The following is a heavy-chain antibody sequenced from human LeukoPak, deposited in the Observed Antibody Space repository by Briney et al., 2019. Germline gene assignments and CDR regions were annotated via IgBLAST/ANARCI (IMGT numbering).Heavy chain of an antibody. CDR3: ARPLRTVVPYWYFDL. Sequence: PSETLSLTCAVYGGSFSGYYWTWIRQPPGKGLEWIGEINHSGTTNYNPSLKSRVTISVDTSKNQFSLKLSSVTAADTAVYYCARPLRTVVPYWYFDLWGRGTPVTVSS. D-gene: IGHD2-15*01. V-gene: IGHV4-34*01. J-gene: IGHJ2*01. CDR1: GGSFSGYY. CDR2: INHSGTT.